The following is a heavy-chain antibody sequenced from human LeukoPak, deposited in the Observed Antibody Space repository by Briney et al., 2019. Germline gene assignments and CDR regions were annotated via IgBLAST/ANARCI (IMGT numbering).Heavy chain of an antibody. CDR2: IYYSGTT. CDR1: GGSISSTAYY. CDR3: SRQGVRGTYYYAMDV. Sequence: PSETLSLTCTVSGGSISSTAYYWGWIRQPPGRGLEWIATIYYSGTTYYNPSLESRVTISVDTSKNQFSLKLSSVTAADTSVYYCSRQGVRGTYYYAMDVWGQGTKVTVSS. V-gene: IGHV4-39*01. D-gene: IGHD3-10*01. J-gene: IGHJ6*02.